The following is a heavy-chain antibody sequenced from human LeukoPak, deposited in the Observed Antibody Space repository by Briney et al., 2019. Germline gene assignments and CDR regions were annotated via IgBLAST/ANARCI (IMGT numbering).Heavy chain of an antibody. Sequence: ASVKVSCKASGCTFTGYYMHWVRQAPGRGLEWMGWINPNSGDTNYAQKFQGRVTMTRDTSISTAYMELSRLTSDDTAMYYCARDRTSGYNWFDPWGQGTLVTVSS. V-gene: IGHV1-2*02. CDR3: ARDRTSGYNWFDP. J-gene: IGHJ5*02. CDR1: GCTFTGYY. CDR2: INPNSGDT. D-gene: IGHD3-22*01.